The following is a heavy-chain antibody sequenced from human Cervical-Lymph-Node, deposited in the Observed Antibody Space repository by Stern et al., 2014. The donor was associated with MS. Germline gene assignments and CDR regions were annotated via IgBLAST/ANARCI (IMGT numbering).Heavy chain of an antibody. Sequence: QLQLQESGPGLVKPSQTLSLTCTVSGGSISSGDYYWSWIRQPPGKGLEWIGYIYCSGSTYYNPSLKSRVTISVNTSKNQFSLKLSSVTAADTAVYYCASANCSSTSCPNWFDPWGQGTLVTVSS. CDR2: IYCSGST. CDR3: ASANCSSTSCPNWFDP. V-gene: IGHV4-30-4*01. CDR1: GGSISSGDYY. D-gene: IGHD2-2*01. J-gene: IGHJ5*02.